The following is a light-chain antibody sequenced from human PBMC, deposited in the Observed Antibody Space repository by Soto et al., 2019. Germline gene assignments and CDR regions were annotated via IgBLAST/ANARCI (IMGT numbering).Light chain of an antibody. CDR1: VCVSSY. Sequence: TRSLSRAERATRSCRHSVCVSSYFAWYQQKPGQAPRLLIYDASNRATGIPARFSGSGSGTDFTLTISRLEPEDFAVYYCQQYASSPWTFGQGTKLDI. V-gene: IGKV3-20*01. J-gene: IGKJ1*01. CDR3: QQYASSPWT. CDR2: DAS.